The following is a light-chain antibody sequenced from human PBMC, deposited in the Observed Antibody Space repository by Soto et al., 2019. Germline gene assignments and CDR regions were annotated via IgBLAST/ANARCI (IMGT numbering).Light chain of an antibody. V-gene: IGKV4-1*01. Sequence: DIVMTQSPDSLAVSLGERATINCKSSQSVLYSSNNKNYFAWYQQQPGQPPKLLIYWASTRESGVPDRFSGSGSGTDFTLTISSLQAEDVAVYYCQQYYSAPYTFGQGTKLEIK. CDR3: QQYYSAPYT. CDR2: WAS. CDR1: QSVLYSSNNKNY. J-gene: IGKJ2*01.